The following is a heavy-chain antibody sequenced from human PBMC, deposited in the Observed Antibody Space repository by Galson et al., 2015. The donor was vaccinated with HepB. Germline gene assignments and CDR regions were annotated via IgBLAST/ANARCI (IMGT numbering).Heavy chain of an antibody. D-gene: IGHD6-19*01. CDR3: VRDRGEWLVDC. Sequence: ETLSLTCTVSGGSISSSGYYWGWIRQPPGKRLEWIGSIDYSGNSYYNPSLKSRVTMSGDTSKSQLSLKLSSVTAADTAVYYCVRDRGEWLVDCWGQGTLVTVSS. CDR2: IDYSGNS. J-gene: IGHJ4*02. V-gene: IGHV4-39*07. CDR1: GGSISSSGYY.